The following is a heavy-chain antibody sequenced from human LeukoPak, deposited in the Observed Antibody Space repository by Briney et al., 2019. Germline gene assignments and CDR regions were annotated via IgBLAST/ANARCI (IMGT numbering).Heavy chain of an antibody. J-gene: IGHJ5*02. CDR3: AREVYCGGDCPSPLVS. CDR1: GFDFSDYT. D-gene: IGHD2-21*02. V-gene: IGHV3-48*04. CDR2: ISSSGITI. Sequence: GGSLRLSCAASGFDFSDYTMNWVRHAAGEGLGWLSYISSSGITIYYADSVKGRFTISRDNAENSLYLHMNSLRAEDTAVYYCAREVYCGGDCPSPLVSWGQGTLVTVSS.